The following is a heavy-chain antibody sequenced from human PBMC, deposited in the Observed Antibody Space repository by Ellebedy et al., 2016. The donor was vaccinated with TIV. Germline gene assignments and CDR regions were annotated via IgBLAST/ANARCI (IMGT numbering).Heavy chain of an antibody. D-gene: IGHD2-2*01. CDR1: GFTFDDYA. V-gene: IGHV3-43*02. CDR2: ISGDGGST. CDR3: AKDLKDIVVVPAAMGGGYYYYGMDV. Sequence: PGGSLRLSCAASGFTFDDYAMHWVRQAPGKGLEWVSLISGDGGSTYYADSVKGRFTISRDNSKNSLYLQMNSLRTEDTALYYCAKDLKDIVVVPAAMGGGYYYYGMDVWGQGTTVTVSS. J-gene: IGHJ6*02.